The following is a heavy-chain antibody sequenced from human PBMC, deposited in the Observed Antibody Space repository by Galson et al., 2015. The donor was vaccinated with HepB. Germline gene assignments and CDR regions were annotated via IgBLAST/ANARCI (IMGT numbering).Heavy chain of an antibody. J-gene: IGHJ4*02. D-gene: IGHD3-3*01. V-gene: IGHV1-8*01. CDR1: GYTFTSYD. Sequence: SVKVSCKASGYTFTSYDISWVRQATGRGLEWMGWMNPNSGNTGYAQKFQGRVTMTRNTSISTAYMELSSLRSEDTAVYYCARGRYYDFWSGYSLTPNYWGQGTLVTVSS. CDR2: MNPNSGNT. CDR3: ARGRYYDFWSGYSLTPNY.